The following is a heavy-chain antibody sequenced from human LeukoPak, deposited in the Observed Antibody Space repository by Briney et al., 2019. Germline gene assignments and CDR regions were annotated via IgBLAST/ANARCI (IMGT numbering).Heavy chain of an antibody. CDR3: ARDPNKAVADLHGMDV. V-gene: IGHV1-18*01. D-gene: IGHD6-19*01. CDR1: GYTFTSYG. CDR2: ISAYNGNT. J-gene: IGHJ6*02. Sequence: GASVKVSCKASGYTFTSYGISWVRQAPGQGLEWMGWISAYNGNTNYAQKFQGRVTITADESTSTAYMELSSLRSEDTAVYYCARDPNKAVADLHGMDVWGQGTTVTVSS.